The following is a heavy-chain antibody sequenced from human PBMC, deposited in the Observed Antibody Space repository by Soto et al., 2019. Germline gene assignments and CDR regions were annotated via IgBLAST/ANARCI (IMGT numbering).Heavy chain of an antibody. Sequence: GGSLRLSCAASGFTFSSYAMSWVRQAPGKGLEWVSAISGSGGSTYYADSVKGRFTISRDNSKNTLYLQMNSLRAEDTAVYYCAKTSIAARPSGGTGYYFDYWGQGTLVTAPQ. CDR2: ISGSGGST. V-gene: IGHV3-23*01. CDR1: GFTFSSYA. CDR3: AKTSIAARPSGGTGYYFDY. D-gene: IGHD6-6*01. J-gene: IGHJ4*02.